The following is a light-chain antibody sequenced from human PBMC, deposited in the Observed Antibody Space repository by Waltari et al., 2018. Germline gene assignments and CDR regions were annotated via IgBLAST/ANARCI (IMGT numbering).Light chain of an antibody. Sequence: EIVMRQYKVSMSVCPGEGVNLYCTASESVGTDVAWYRHKPGQPPRLLIYFGSTRATGVPARIISTLSGTDFSLTISSLESEDFTFYYCQQSRQWPLRTFGQGTKLE. CDR3: QQSRQWPLRT. CDR1: ESVGTD. CDR2: FGS. J-gene: IGKJ2*01. V-gene: IGKV3D-15*01.